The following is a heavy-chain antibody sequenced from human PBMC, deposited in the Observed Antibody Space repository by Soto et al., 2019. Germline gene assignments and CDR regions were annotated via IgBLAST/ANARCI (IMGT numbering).Heavy chain of an antibody. J-gene: IGHJ6*02. CDR3: ARDLGDSSGWTLYYYYGMDV. CDR1: GGTFSSYA. V-gene: IGHV1-69*13. Sequence: SVKVSCKASGGTFSSYAISWVRQAPGQGLEWMGGIIPIFGTANYAQKFQGRVTITADESTSTACMELSSLRSEDTAVYYCARDLGDSSGWTLYYYYGMDVWGQGTTVTVSS. CDR2: IIPIFGTA. D-gene: IGHD6-19*01.